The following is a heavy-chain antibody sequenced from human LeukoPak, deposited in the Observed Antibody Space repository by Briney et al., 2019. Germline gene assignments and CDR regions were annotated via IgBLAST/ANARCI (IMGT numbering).Heavy chain of an antibody. J-gene: IGHJ3*02. CDR2: IYTSGST. CDR1: GGSISSYY. CDR3: ARWAVTTGAFDI. D-gene: IGHD4-17*01. Sequence: SETLSLTCTVSGGSISSYYWTWIRQPAGKGLEWIGRIYTSGSTNYNPSLKSRVTMSVDTSKNQFSLKLSSVTAADTAVYYCARWAVTTGAFDIWGQGTMVTVSS. V-gene: IGHV4-4*07.